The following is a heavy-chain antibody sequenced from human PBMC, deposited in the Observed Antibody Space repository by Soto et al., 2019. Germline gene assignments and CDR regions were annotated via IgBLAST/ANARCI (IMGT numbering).Heavy chain of an antibody. CDR2: IKYDGSNK. CDR1: EFTFSNYW. Sequence: GGSLRLSCAASEFTFSNYWMHWVRQAPGKGLEWVSVIKYDGSNKNYADSVKGRFTISRDNSKNTLYLQMNSLRAEDTAVYYCAGNNYYDSSGYYSDYWGQGTLVTVSS. J-gene: IGHJ4*02. V-gene: IGHV3-30-3*01. CDR3: AGNNYYDSSGYYSDY. D-gene: IGHD3-22*01.